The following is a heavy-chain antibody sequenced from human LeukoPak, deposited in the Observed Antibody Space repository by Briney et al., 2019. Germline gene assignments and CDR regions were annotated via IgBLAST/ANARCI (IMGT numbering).Heavy chain of an antibody. V-gene: IGHV4-4*07. J-gene: IGHJ4*02. D-gene: IGHD6-19*01. CDR3: ARDWQWRGGYYFDY. CDR2: IYTSGST. CDR1: GGSVSSYY. Sequence: PSETLSLTCTVSGGSVSSYYWSWIRQPAGKGLGWIGRIYTSGSTNYNPSLKSRVTMSVDTSKNQFSLKLSSVTAADTAVYYCARDWQWRGGYYFDYWGQGTLVTVSS.